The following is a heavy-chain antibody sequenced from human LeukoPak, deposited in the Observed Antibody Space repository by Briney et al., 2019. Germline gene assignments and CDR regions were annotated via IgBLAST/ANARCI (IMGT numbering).Heavy chain of an antibody. J-gene: IGHJ3*02. CDR3: AKDTSSKLRGYSYGYRAFDI. CDR2: ISWNSGSI. D-gene: IGHD5-18*01. V-gene: IGHV3-9*03. Sequence: GRSLRLSCAASGFTFDDYAMHWVRQAPGKGLEWVSGISWNSGSIGYADSVKGRFTISRDNAKNSLYLQMNSLRAEDMALYYCAKDTSSKLRGYSYGYRAFDIWGQGTMVTVSS. CDR1: GFTFDDYA.